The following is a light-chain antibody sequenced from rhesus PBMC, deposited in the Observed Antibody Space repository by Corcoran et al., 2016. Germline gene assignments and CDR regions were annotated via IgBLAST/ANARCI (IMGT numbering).Light chain of an antibody. CDR3: LQLSNWPRA. CDR2: GAS. V-gene: IGKV3-24*04. J-gene: IGKJ1*01. CDR1: QNVGSS. Sequence: EIVMTQSPATLALSPGERATLSCRASQNVGSSLVWYQQKPGQAPRLLIYGASSRGTGIPDRDSGSGSGTYFPLTFRCLEPEAVAVFYCLQLSNWPRAFGQRTKVEIK.